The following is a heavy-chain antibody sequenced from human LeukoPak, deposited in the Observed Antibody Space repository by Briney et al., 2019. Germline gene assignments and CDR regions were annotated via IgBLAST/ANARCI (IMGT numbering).Heavy chain of an antibody. V-gene: IGHV4-34*01. D-gene: IGHD3-16*01. CDR3: ARADLRTPRRGIDY. Sequence: SETLSITCAVYGGSFSGYYWSWMRQPPGKGLEWSGEINDSGRSNYNPALKSRVTISVDTSKNQISLKLNSVTAADTAVYYCARADLRTPRRGIDYWGQGTLVTVSS. CDR1: GGSFSGYY. J-gene: IGHJ4*02. CDR2: INDSGRS.